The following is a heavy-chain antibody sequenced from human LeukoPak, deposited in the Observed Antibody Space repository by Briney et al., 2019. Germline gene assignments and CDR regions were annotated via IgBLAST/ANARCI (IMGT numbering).Heavy chain of an antibody. Sequence: GGALRLSCATSGFTFGSYGMLWVRQAPAKGLEWLAVVSIDGRKKWYADSVKGRFTISRDNSKSTVHLQMNSLRHEDSAVYYCATLDWCHGVLVACGSSEFWGQGSLVTVSS. D-gene: IGHD3-16*02. CDR2: VSIDGRKK. J-gene: IGHJ4*02. V-gene: IGHV3-30*06. CDR1: GFTFGSYG. CDR3: ATLDWCHGVLVACGSSEF.